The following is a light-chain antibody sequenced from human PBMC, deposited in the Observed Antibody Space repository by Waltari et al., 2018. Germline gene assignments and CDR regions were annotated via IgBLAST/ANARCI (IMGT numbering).Light chain of an antibody. CDR1: QSVKTN. Sequence: EIVMTQSPATLSVSPGERAVLACGASQSVKTNLAWYQQKPGQAPRVLVYGASRRARGVPDRFSGSGSETEFTLTISSLQSEDFAVYYCQQYNTWPPNYTFGQGTKLEIK. J-gene: IGKJ2*01. V-gene: IGKV3-15*01. CDR3: QQYNTWPPNYT. CDR2: GAS.